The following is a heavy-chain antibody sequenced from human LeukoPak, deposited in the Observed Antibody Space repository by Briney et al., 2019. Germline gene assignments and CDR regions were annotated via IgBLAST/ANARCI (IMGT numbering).Heavy chain of an antibody. D-gene: IGHD3-22*01. CDR2: IWYDGSNK. V-gene: IGHV3-33*01. J-gene: IGHJ3*02. Sequence: GRSLRLSCAASGFTFSSYGMHWVRQAPGKGLEWVAVIWYDGSNKYYADSVKGRFTISRDNSKNTLYLQMNSLRAEDTAVYYCARGRYYYDSSGYRTDAFDIWGQGTMVTVSS. CDR1: GFTFSSYG. CDR3: ARGRYYYDSSGYRTDAFDI.